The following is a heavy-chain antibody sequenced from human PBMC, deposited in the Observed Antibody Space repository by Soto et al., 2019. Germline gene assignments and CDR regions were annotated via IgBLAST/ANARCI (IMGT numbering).Heavy chain of an antibody. J-gene: IGHJ4*02. D-gene: IGHD6-6*01. CDR1: GGSFSGYY. CDR2: INHSGST. Sequence: SETLSLTCAVYGGSFSGYYWSWIRQPPGKGLEWIGEINHSGSTNYNPSLKSRVTISVDTSKNQFSLKLSSVTAADTAVYYCARARRSSHYFDYWGQGTLVTVSS. CDR3: ARARRSSHYFDY. V-gene: IGHV4-34*01.